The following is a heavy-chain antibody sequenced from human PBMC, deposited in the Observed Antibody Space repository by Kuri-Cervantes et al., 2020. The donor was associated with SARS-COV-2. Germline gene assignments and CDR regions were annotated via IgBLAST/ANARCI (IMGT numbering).Heavy chain of an antibody. CDR1: GFTFSSYW. CDR3: ARGALICGSSSCHGDFDL. D-gene: IGHD2-2*01. V-gene: IGHV3-74*01. Sequence: GESLKISCAASGFTFSSYWMHWVRQAPGKGLVWVSRINSDGSSTSYADSVKGRFTISRDNAKNTLYLQMNSLRAEDTAVYYCARGALICGSSSCHGDFDLWGRGTLVTVSS. J-gene: IGHJ2*01. CDR2: INSDGSST.